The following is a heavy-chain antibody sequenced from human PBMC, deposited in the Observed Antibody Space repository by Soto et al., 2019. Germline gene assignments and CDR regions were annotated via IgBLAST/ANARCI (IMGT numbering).Heavy chain of an antibody. CDR1: GASISSGDYY. V-gene: IGHV4-30-4*01. CDR2: IYYSGTT. CDR3: ALRFGTA. D-gene: IGHD5-12*01. Sequence: SETLSLTCTVSGASISSGDYYWTWIRQPPGKGLEWIGYIYYSGTTYYNPSLKSRVTISLDTSKNRFSLKLSSVTAADTGVYYCALRFGTAWGQGTTVTVSS. J-gene: IGHJ6*02.